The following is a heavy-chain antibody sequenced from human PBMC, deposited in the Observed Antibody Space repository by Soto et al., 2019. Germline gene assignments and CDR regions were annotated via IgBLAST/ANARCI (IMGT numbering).Heavy chain of an antibody. V-gene: IGHV4-31*03. J-gene: IGHJ3*02. D-gene: IGHD5-18*01. CDR1: GGSISSGGYY. Sequence: SETLSLTCTVSGGSISSGGYYWSWIRQPPGKGLEWIGYIYYSGSTYYNPSLKSRVTISVDTSKNQFSLKLSSVTAADTAVYYCARARSSPGGTAMVTLKIGAFDIWGQGTMVTVSS. CDR3: ARARSSPGGTAMVTLKIGAFDI. CDR2: IYYSGST.